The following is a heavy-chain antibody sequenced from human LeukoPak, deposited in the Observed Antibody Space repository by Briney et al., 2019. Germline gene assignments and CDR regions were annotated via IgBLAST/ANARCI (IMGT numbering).Heavy chain of an antibody. CDR1: GGTFSSYA. CDR3: ARARSPSSGYLLRDHNWFDP. CDR2: IIPIFGTA. D-gene: IGHD3-22*01. J-gene: IGHJ5*02. Sequence: ASVKVSCKASGGTFSSYAFSWVRQAPGQGLEWMGGIIPIFGTANYAQKFQGRVTITTDESTSTAYMELSSLRSEDTAVYYCARARSPSSGYLLRDHNWFDPWGQGTLVPVSS. V-gene: IGHV1-69*05.